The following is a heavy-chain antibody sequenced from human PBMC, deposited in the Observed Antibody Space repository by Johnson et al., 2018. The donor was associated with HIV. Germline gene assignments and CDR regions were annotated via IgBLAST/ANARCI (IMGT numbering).Heavy chain of an antibody. Sequence: QVPLVESGGGLVQPGGSLRLSCADSGCTFSRADMHGVRQATGKGLEWVSGISWNSGSIGYVDSVKGRFTISRDKSKNTLYLQMNSLRAEDTAVYYCAKDGAMAFDIWGQGTLVTVSS. CDR1: GCTFSRAD. CDR2: ISWNSGSI. CDR3: AKDGAMAFDI. V-gene: IGHV3-NL1*01. D-gene: IGHD2-2*01. J-gene: IGHJ3*02.